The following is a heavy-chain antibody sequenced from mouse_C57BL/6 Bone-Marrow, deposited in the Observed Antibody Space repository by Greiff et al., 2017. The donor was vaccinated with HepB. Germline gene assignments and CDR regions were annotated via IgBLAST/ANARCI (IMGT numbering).Heavy chain of an antibody. Sequence: VQLQQSGPVLVKPGASVKMSCKASGYTFTDYYMNWVKQSHGKSLEWIGVINPYNGGTSYNQKFKGKATLTVDKSSSTAYMELNSLTSEDSAVYYCARTYDGNYGSYFDYWGQGTTLTVSS. D-gene: IGHD2-10*01. J-gene: IGHJ2*01. CDR2: INPYNGGT. V-gene: IGHV1-19*01. CDR1: GYTFTDYY. CDR3: ARTYDGNYGSYFDY.